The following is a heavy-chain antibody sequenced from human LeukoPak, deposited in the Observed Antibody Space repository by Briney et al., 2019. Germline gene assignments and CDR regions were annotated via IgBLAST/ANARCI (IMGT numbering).Heavy chain of an antibody. CDR2: IYTSGST. CDR1: GGSISSYY. D-gene: IGHD3-22*01. CDR3: ARDGVLGYDSGDAFDI. Sequence: PSETLSLTCTVSGGSISSYYWSWIRQPAGKGLEWIGRIYTSGSTNYNPSLKSRVTMSVDTSKNQFSLKLSSVTAADTAVYYCARDGVLGYDSGDAFDIWGQGTMVTVSS. J-gene: IGHJ3*02. V-gene: IGHV4-4*07.